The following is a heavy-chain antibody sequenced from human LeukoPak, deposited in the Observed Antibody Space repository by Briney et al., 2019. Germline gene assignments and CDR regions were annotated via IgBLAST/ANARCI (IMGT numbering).Heavy chain of an antibody. D-gene: IGHD3-22*01. CDR1: GYSFTSYW. J-gene: IGHJ3*02. Sequence: GESLKISCKGSGYSFTSYWIGWVRQMPGKGLEWMGIIYPGDSDTRYSPSFQGQVTISADKSISTAYLQWSSLKASDTAMYYCARPNYYDSSGYYYDAFVIWGQGTMVTVSS. V-gene: IGHV5-51*01. CDR2: IYPGDSDT. CDR3: ARPNYYDSSGYYYDAFVI.